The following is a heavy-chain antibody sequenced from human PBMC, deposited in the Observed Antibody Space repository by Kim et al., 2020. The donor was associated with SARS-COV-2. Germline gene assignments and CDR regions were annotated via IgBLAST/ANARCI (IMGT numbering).Heavy chain of an antibody. CDR2: INAGNGNT. D-gene: IGHD6-19*01. J-gene: IGHJ4*02. CDR1: GYTFTSYA. V-gene: IGHV1-3*01. Sequence: ASVKVSCKASGYTFTSYAMHWVRQAPGQRLEWMGWINAGNGNTKYSQKFQGRVTITRDTSASTAYMELSSLRSEDTAVYYCARDLYPWAVAGSPFDYWGQGTLVTVSS. CDR3: ARDLYPWAVAGSPFDY.